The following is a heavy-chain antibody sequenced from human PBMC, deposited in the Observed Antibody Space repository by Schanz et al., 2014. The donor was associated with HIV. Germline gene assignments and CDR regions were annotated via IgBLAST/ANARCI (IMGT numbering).Heavy chain of an antibody. CDR2: ISYDGGNK. D-gene: IGHD3-10*01. CDR1: GFGFSSYS. Sequence: QVQLVESGGGLVKPGGSLRLSCAASGFGFSSYSMNWVRQAPGKGLEWGATISYDGGNKYYADSVKGRFTISRDTSKKKLYLQMNSLRAEDTAVYYCAKGSSLWSFYYDMDVWGQGTTVTVSS. J-gene: IGHJ6*02. CDR3: AKGSSLWSFYYDMDV. V-gene: IGHV3-30*18.